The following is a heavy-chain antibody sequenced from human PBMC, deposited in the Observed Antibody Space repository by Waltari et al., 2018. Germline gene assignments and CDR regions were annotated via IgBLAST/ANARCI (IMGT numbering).Heavy chain of an antibody. CDR1: GGSISSYY. J-gene: IGHJ4*02. CDR2: IYYSGST. CDR3: ARAGNYYDSSGYSYVGLFDY. Sequence: QVQLQESGPGLVKPSETLSLTCTVSGGSISSYYWSWIRQPPGQGLEWIGYIYYSGSTNYNPSLKRRVTISVDTSKNQFSLKLSSVTAADTAVYYCARAGNYYDSSGYSYVGLFDYWGQGTLVTVSS. V-gene: IGHV4-59*01. D-gene: IGHD3-22*01.